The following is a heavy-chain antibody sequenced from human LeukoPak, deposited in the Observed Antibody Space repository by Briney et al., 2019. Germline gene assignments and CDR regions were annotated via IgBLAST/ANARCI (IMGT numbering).Heavy chain of an antibody. V-gene: IGHV1-2*02. D-gene: IGHD6-19*01. CDR3: ARVHYRWLAFDY. CDR2: INPNSGGT. J-gene: IGHJ4*02. CDR1: GYTFTGYY. Sequence: ASVKVSCKAFGYTFTGYYMHWVRQAPGQGLEWMGWINPNSGGTNYAQKFQGRVTMTRDTSISTAYMELSRLRSDDTAVYYCARVHYRWLAFDYWGQGTLVTVSS.